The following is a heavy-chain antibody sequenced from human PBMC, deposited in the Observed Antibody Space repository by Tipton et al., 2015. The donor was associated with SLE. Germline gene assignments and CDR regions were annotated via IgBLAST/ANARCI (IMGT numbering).Heavy chain of an antibody. Sequence: SLRLSCAASGFPLSSYSMNWVRQAPGKGLEWVSSISITSSYINYADSVKGRFTISRDNAKQSLYLQMNSLRAEDTAVYYCARDQGIRGYFYYMDVWGKGTTVTVSS. D-gene: IGHD3-16*01. CDR3: ARDQGIRGYFYYMDV. CDR1: GFPLSSYS. J-gene: IGHJ6*03. V-gene: IGHV3-21*01. CDR2: ISITSSYI.